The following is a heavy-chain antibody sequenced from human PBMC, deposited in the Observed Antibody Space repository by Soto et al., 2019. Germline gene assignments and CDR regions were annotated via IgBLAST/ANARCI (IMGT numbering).Heavy chain of an antibody. D-gene: IGHD5-18*01. CDR3: ARDGSTSWYSYDYHGMDV. J-gene: IGHJ6*02. Sequence: EVQLVESGGGLVQPGGSLRLSCAASGFTFRTYWLSWVRQVPGKGLEWVANINRDGSEENYVDSVKGRFTISRDNARNSLYLQMSSLRAEDTALYYCARDGSTSWYSYDYHGMDVWGQGTTVTVS. CDR2: INRDGSEE. CDR1: GFTFRTYW. V-gene: IGHV3-7*05.